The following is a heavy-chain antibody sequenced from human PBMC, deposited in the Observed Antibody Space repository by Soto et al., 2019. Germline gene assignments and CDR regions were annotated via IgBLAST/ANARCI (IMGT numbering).Heavy chain of an antibody. J-gene: IGHJ4*02. CDR1: GYIFTSYY. D-gene: IGHD3-10*01. Sequence: ASVKVSGKASGYIFTSYYIHWVRQAPGQGLEWMGWINPFDGSRMFAQSFQGRVTMTRDTSTSTVYMEVSSLRSEDTAVYYCSRVDPGETSPFDHWGQGTLVTVS. CDR3: SRVDPGETSPFDH. V-gene: IGHV1-46*03. CDR2: INPFDGSR.